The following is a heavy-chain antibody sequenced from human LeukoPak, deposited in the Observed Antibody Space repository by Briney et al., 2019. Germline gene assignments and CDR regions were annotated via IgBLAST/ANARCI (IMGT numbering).Heavy chain of an antibody. V-gene: IGHV1-18*01. CDR1: GYTFTSYG. CDR3: AISSRFLKWSASAGAFDF. CDR2: ISAYNGNT. D-gene: IGHD3-3*01. J-gene: IGHJ3*01. Sequence: ASVKVSCKASGYTFTSYGISWVRQAPGQGLEWMGWISAYNGNTNYAQKLQGRVTMTTDTSTSTAYMELRSLRSDDTAVYYCAISSRFLKWSASAGAFDFWGQGTMVTVSS.